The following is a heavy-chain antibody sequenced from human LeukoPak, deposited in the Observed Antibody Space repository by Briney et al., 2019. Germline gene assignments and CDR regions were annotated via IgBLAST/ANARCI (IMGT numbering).Heavy chain of an antibody. Sequence: ASVKVSCKVSGYTLTELSMHWVRQAPGKGLEWMGGFDPEDGETIYAQKFQGRVTMTEDTSTDTAYMELSSLRSEDTAVYYCATGRFSSSPYYYYYYMDVWGKGTTVTVYS. CDR2: FDPEDGET. V-gene: IGHV1-24*01. CDR1: GYTLTELS. J-gene: IGHJ6*03. CDR3: ATGRFSSSPYYYYYYMDV. D-gene: IGHD6-13*01.